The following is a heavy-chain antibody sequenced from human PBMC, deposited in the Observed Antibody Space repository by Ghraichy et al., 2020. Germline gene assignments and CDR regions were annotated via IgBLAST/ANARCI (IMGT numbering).Heavy chain of an antibody. Sequence: GSLRLSCAASGFICNLYTMNWVRQAPGKGPEWVSFISSSSSDIYYVDSVKGRFTISRDNATNSLYLQINSLRAEDTAVYYCARSYWNQPKGGFDWWGQGTLVTVS. CDR2: ISSSSSDI. CDR1: GFICNLYT. D-gene: IGHD1-14*01. CDR3: ARSYWNQPKGGFDW. V-gene: IGHV3-21*05. J-gene: IGHJ4*02.